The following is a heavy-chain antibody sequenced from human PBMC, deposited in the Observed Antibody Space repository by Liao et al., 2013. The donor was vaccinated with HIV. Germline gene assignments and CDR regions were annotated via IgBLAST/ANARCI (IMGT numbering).Heavy chain of an antibody. CDR3: ARGPSGSYYRWFDP. Sequence: QVQLQESGSGLVKPSETLSLTCTVSGGSISSYYWSWIRQPPGKGLEWIGYIYYSGSTNYNPSLKSRVTISVDTSKNQFSLKLSSVTAADTAVYYCARGPSGSYYRWFDPWGQGTLVTVSS. D-gene: IGHD1-26*01. V-gene: IGHV4-59*01. J-gene: IGHJ5*02. CDR1: GGSISSYY. CDR2: IYYSGST.